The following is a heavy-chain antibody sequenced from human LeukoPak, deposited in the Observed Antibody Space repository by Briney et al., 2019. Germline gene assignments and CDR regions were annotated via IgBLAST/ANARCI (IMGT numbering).Heavy chain of an antibody. CDR3: AKGSRGNRPYYFDY. J-gene: IGHJ4*02. V-gene: IGHV3-23*01. Sequence: GSLRLSCAASGFTFSNYAMSWVRQAPGKGLEWVSAITDSGGDTYHADSVKGRFTISRDNSKNTLYLQTNSLRAEDTAIYYCAKGSRGNRPYYFDYWGQGTLVTVSS. D-gene: IGHD2-15*01. CDR2: ITDSGGDT. CDR1: GFTFSNYA.